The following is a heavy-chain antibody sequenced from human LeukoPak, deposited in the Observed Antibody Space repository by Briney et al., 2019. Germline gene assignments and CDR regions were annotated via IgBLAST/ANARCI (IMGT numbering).Heavy chain of an antibody. J-gene: IGHJ4*02. CDR3: ARGYWPLSSSWYKGLYYFDY. CDR1: GGSISSYY. D-gene: IGHD6-13*01. CDR2: IYYSGST. V-gene: IGHV4-59*01. Sequence: GTLSLTCTVSGGSISSYYWSWIRQPPGKGLEWIGYIYYSGSTNYNPSLKSRVTISVDTSKNQFSLKLSSVTAADTAVYYCARGYWPLSSSWYKGLYYFDYWGQGTLVTVSS.